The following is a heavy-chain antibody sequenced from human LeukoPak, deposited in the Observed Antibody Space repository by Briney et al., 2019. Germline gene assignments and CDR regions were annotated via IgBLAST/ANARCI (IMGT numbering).Heavy chain of an antibody. J-gene: IGHJ4*02. V-gene: IGHV4-38-2*01. CDR3: ATTVVNYFDY. CDR2: IYHGGST. Sequence: PSETLSLTCALSGYSISSGYYLGWIRQPPGEGLEWIGSIYHGGSTYYNPSLKSRVTMSVDTSKNQFSLKLSSVTAADTAVYYCATTVVNYFDYWGQGTLVTVSS. CDR1: GYSISSGYY. D-gene: IGHD1-1*01.